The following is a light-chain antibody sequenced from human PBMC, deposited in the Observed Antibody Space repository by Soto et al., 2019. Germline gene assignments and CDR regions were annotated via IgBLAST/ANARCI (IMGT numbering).Light chain of an antibody. CDR2: EVT. CDR3: TSYVGNDIWV. CDR1: SSDVGAYKY. V-gene: IGLV2-8*01. Sequence: QSALTQPPSASGSPGQSVTISCTGTSSDVGAYKYVSWYQQYPGKAPKLMIYEVTKRPSGVPDRFSGSKSGNTASLTVSGLQAEDEAYYYCTSYVGNDIWVFGGGTKETVL. J-gene: IGLJ3*02.